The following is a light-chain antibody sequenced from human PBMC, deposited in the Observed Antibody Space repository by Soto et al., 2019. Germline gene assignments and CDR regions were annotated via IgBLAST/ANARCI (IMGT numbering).Light chain of an antibody. J-gene: IGKJ2*03. Sequence: EIVMTQSPATLSVSPGERATLSCRASQNIDNNLAWYQQKLGQTPRLLIYGASTRATGAPARFSGSGSGTDFTLTISGLQSEDFAVYYCQQYYYWPANSFGQGTKLEIK. CDR3: QQYYYWPANS. V-gene: IGKV3-15*01. CDR1: QNIDNN. CDR2: GAS.